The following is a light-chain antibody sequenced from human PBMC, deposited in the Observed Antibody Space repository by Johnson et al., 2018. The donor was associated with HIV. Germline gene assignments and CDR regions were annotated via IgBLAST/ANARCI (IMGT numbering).Light chain of an antibody. CDR2: END. CDR3: GTWDISLSAGV. V-gene: IGLV1-51*02. Sequence: QSVLTQPPSVSAAPGQKVTISCSGGSSNIGNNYVSWYQQLPGTAPKLLIYENDKRPSGLPDRFSGPKSGTSASLGITGPRTGDEADYYCGTWDISLSAGVFGTGTKVTGL. J-gene: IGLJ1*01. CDR1: SSNIGNNY.